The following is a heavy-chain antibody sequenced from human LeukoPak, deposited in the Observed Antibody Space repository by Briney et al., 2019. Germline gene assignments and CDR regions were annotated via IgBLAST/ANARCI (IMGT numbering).Heavy chain of an antibody. V-gene: IGHV1-69*11. CDR3: ARSRYSGYSFVDY. Sequence: SVKVSCKASGGTFSSYGISWVRQAPGQGLEWMGRIIPIVGTANYAQKFQGRVTITADESTSTAYMELSSLRSEDTAVYYCARSRYSGYSFVDYWGQGTLVTVSS. CDR2: IIPIVGTA. D-gene: IGHD5-12*01. J-gene: IGHJ4*02. CDR1: GGTFSSYG.